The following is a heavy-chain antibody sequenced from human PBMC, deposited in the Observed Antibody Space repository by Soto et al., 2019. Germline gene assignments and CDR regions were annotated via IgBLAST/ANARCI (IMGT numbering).Heavy chain of an antibody. V-gene: IGHV4-30-4*01. CDR2: IYYSGST. J-gene: IGHJ4*02. CDR3: AGISLGSNQLDY. Sequence: SETLSLTCTVSGGSISSGDYYWSWIRQPPGKGLEWIGYIYYSGSTYYNPSLKSRVTISVDTSKNQFSLKLSSVTAADTAVYYCAGISLGSNQLDYWDQVNLVTVSS. CDR1: GGSISSGDYY. D-gene: IGHD3-10*01.